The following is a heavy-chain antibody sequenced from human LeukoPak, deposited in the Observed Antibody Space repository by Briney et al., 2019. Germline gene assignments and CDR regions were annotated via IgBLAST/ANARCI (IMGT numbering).Heavy chain of an antibody. V-gene: IGHV3-23*01. CDR3: AKSYGGNSAFDY. J-gene: IGHJ4*02. CDR2: ISGSGGST. CDR1: GFTFSSYS. Sequence: GGSLRLSCAASGFTFSSYSMNWVRQAPGKGLGWVSAISGSGGSTYYAGSLKGRFTISRDNSKNTLYLQMNTLRAEDTAIYYCAKSYGGNSAFDYWGQGTLVTVSS. D-gene: IGHD4-23*01.